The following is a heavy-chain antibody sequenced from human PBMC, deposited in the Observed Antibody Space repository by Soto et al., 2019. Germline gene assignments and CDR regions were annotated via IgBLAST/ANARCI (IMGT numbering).Heavy chain of an antibody. V-gene: IGHV3-48*03. CDR2: ISSSGSTI. D-gene: IGHD3-10*02. CDR1: GFTFSSYE. Sequence: EVQLVESGGGLVQPGGSLRLSCAASGFTFSSYEMNWVRQAPGKGLEWVSYISSSGSTIYYADSVKGRFTISRDNAKNSLYLQMNSLRAEDTAVYYCARSPLSSELTFDYWGQGTLVTVSS. J-gene: IGHJ4*02. CDR3: ARSPLSSELTFDY.